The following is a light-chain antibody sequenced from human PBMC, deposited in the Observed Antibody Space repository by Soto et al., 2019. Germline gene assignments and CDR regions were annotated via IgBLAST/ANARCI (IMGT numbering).Light chain of an antibody. CDR3: QKYNSALQFT. CDR1: QGISNY. V-gene: IGKV1-27*01. Sequence: DIQMTQSPSSLSASVGDRVTITCRASQGISNYLAWYQQKPGKVPKLLIYAASTLQSGVPSRFSGSGSGTDFTLTISCLQPEDVATYYCQKYNSALQFTFGPGTKVDIK. J-gene: IGKJ3*01. CDR2: AAS.